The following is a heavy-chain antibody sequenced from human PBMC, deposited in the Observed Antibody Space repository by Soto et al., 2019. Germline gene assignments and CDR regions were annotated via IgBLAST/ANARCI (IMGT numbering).Heavy chain of an antibody. Sequence: QVQLVESGGGVVQPGRSLRLSCAASGFTFSSYAMHWVRQAPGKGLEWVAVISYDGSNKYYADSVKGRFTISRDNSKNTLYLRTNSLRAEDTAVYYCTRDPGGGTDAFDNWGKGTMVTVSS. CDR2: ISYDGSNK. D-gene: IGHD3-10*01. J-gene: IGHJ3*02. V-gene: IGHV3-30-3*01. CDR3: TRDPGGGTDAFDN. CDR1: GFTFSSYA.